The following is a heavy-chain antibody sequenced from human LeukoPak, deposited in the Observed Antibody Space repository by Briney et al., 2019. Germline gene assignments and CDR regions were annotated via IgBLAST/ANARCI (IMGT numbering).Heavy chain of an antibody. CDR2: ISAYNSNT. Sequence: GTSVKVSCKASGYTFTSYGISWVRQAPGQGLEWMGWISAYNSNTNYAQRLQGRVTMTTDTSTSTAYMELRSLRSDDTAVYYCARDQGLLPLDYWGQGTLVTVSS. V-gene: IGHV1-18*01. J-gene: IGHJ4*02. D-gene: IGHD4/OR15-4a*01. CDR3: ARDQGLLPLDY. CDR1: GYTFTSYG.